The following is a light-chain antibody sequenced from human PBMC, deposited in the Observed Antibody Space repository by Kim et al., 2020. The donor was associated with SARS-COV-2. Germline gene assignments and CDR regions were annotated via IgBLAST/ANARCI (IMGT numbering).Light chain of an antibody. CDR1: QTISNY. J-gene: IGKJ4*01. V-gene: IGKV3-11*01. CDR2: HAS. CDR3: QQRSNWPT. Sequence: ALSPEETATLSCRASQTISNYLAWYQQTPGQAPRLLSYHASKRATGIPARFSGSGSGTDFTLTISSLEPEDFAVYYCQQRSNWPTFGGGTKVDIK.